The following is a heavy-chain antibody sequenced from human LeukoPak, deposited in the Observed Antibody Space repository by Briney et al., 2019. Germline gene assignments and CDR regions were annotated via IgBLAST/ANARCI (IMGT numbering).Heavy chain of an antibody. CDR1: GYTFTSYA. CDR3: AREGAILRFLEWPYYMDV. CDR2: ISAYNGNT. V-gene: IGHV1-18*01. Sequence: ASVKVSCKASGYTFTSYAMHWVRQAPGQRLEWMGWISAYNGNTNYAQKLQGRVTMTTDTSTSTAYMELRSLRSDDTAVYYCAREGAILRFLEWPYYMDVWGKGTTVTVSS. D-gene: IGHD3-3*01. J-gene: IGHJ6*03.